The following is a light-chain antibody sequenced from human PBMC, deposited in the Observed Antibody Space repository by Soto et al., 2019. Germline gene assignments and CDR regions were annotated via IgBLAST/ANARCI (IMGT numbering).Light chain of an antibody. Sequence: QSVLTQPASVSGSPGQSITISCTGTSSDVGSYNLVSWYQRHPGKAPKLMIYEVTKRPSGVSNRFSGSKSGNAASLTISGLQAEDETDYYCCSYAGHSTYVFGTGTKVTVL. CDR2: EVT. V-gene: IGLV2-23*02. CDR1: SSDVGSYNL. CDR3: CSYAGHSTYV. J-gene: IGLJ1*01.